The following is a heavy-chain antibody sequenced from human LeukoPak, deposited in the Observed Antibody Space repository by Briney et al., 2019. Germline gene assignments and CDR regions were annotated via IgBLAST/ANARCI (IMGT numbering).Heavy chain of an antibody. Sequence: PGGSLRLSCAASGFTFSRYAMHWVRQAPGKGLEYVSTISSNGGSTYYANSVKGRFTISRDNSKNTLYLQMGSLRAEDMAVYYCARALTFYYSDAFDIWGQGTMVTVSS. J-gene: IGHJ3*02. CDR3: ARALTFYYSDAFDI. V-gene: IGHV3-64*01. D-gene: IGHD3-22*01. CDR2: ISSNGGST. CDR1: GFTFSRYA.